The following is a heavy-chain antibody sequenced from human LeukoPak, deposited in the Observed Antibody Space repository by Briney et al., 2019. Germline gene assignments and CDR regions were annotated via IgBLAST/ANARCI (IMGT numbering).Heavy chain of an antibody. CDR1: GGSISSYY. D-gene: IGHD6-13*01. CDR2: IYYSGST. CDR3: ARSSVRVKQQLVG. J-gene: IGHJ4*02. V-gene: IGHV4-59*01. Sequence: SETLSLTCTVSGGSISSYYWSWIRQPPGKGLEWIGYIYYSGSTNYNPSLKSRVTISVDTSKNQFSLKLSSVTAADTAVYYCARSSVRVKQQLVGWGQGTLVTVSS.